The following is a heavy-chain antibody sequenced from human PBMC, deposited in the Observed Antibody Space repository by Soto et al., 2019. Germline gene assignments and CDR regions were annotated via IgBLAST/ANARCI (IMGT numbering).Heavy chain of an antibody. Sequence: SGPTLVNPTETLTLTCTVSGFSLSNARMGVSWIRQPPGKALEWLAHTFSNGEKSYSTSLKSRLTISKDTSKSQVVLTMTNMDPGDTATYYCARMNSGGVASAMAPYFDYWGQGTLVTVSS. CDR3: ARMNSGGVASAMAPYFDY. J-gene: IGHJ4*02. D-gene: IGHD2-2*01. CDR2: TFSNGEK. V-gene: IGHV2-26*01. CDR1: GFSLSNARMG.